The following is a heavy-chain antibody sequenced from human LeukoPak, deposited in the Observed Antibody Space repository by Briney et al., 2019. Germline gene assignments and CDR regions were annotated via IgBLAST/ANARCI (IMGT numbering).Heavy chain of an antibody. Sequence: SETLSLTCTLSGGSTSGFYRRWVRQPAGKGLEWIGRIYTSGSTNYNPSLKSRVTMSVDTSKNQFSLKLSSVTAADTAVYYCARDRLEIFGVVIVAFDIWGQGTMVTVSS. CDR2: IYTSGST. V-gene: IGHV4-4*07. J-gene: IGHJ3*02. D-gene: IGHD3-3*01. CDR1: GGSTSGFY. CDR3: ARDRLEIFGVVIVAFDI.